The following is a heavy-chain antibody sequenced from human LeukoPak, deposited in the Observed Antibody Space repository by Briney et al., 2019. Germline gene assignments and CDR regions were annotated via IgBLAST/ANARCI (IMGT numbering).Heavy chain of an antibody. Sequence: GGSLRLSCAASGFTFTTYAFHWVRQAPGKGLEWVAVISFDGNNKFYADYVRGRFTISRDNSKNTVYLQMNNLRVDDTAVYHCARARGYCSSTSCYGGLGWFDPWGQGTLVTVSS. CDR1: GFTFTTYA. V-gene: IGHV3-30-3*01. CDR3: ARARGYCSSTSCYGGLGWFDP. CDR2: ISFDGNNK. D-gene: IGHD2-2*01. J-gene: IGHJ5*02.